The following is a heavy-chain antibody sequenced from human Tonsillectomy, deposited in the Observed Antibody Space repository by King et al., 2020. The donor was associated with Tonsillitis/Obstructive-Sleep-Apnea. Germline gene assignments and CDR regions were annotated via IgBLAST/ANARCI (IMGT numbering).Heavy chain of an antibody. CDR1: GGSFSGYY. D-gene: IGHD6-13*01. J-gene: IGHJ6*03. Sequence: HVQLQQWGAGLLKPSETLSLPCTVYGGSFSGYYWSWIRQPPGKGLEWIGEINHTGSTNYNPSLKSRVTISLDTSKKQFSLKLNSVTAADTAVYYCARRTDSSWTEGYYYYYMDVWDKGTTVTVSS. V-gene: IGHV4-34*01. CDR3: ARRTDSSWTEGYYYYYMDV. CDR2: INHTGST.